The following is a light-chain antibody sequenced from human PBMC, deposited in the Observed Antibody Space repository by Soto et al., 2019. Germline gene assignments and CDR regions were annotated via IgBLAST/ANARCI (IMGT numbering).Light chain of an antibody. CDR1: NSNIGSNS. CDR3: AAWDDSLSGVV. J-gene: IGLJ2*01. Sequence: QSVLTQPPSASGTPGQRVTISCSGSNSNIGSNSVNWYQQLPGMAPKLLIYSINQRPSGVPDRFSGSKSGTSASLAISGLQSEDEADYFCAAWDDSLSGVVFGGGTKVTVL. V-gene: IGLV1-44*01. CDR2: SIN.